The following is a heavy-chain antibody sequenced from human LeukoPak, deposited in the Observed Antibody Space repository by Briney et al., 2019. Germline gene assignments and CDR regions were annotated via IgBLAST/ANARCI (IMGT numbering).Heavy chain of an antibody. V-gene: IGHV4-59*08. CDR1: GGSISSYY. CDR2: IYYSGST. Sequence: SETLSLTCTVSGGSISSYYWSWIRQPPGKGLEWIGYIYYSGSTNYNPSLKSRVTTSVDTSKNQFSLKLSSVTAADTAVYYCARSIRRRNYDYWGQGTLVTVSS. CDR3: ARSIRRRNYDY. J-gene: IGHJ4*02.